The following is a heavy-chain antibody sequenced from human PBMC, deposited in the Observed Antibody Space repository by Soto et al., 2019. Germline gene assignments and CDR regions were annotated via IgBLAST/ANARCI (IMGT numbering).Heavy chain of an antibody. CDR2: INPNSGGT. Sequence: QVQLVQSGAEVKKPGASVKVSCKTSGYTFTGYYLHWVRQAPGQGLEWMGWINPNSGGTNYAQKFQGWVTMTRDTSITTAYMELSRPRSDDTAVYYCAREGLGRAVAGDFDYWGQGTLVTVSS. CDR1: GYTFTGYY. D-gene: IGHD6-19*01. CDR3: AREGLGRAVAGDFDY. V-gene: IGHV1-2*04. J-gene: IGHJ4*02.